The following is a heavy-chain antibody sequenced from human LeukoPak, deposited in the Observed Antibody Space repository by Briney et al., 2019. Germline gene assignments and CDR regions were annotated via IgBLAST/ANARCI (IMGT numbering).Heavy chain of an antibody. V-gene: IGHV4-61*02. CDR2: LDPNGSI. D-gene: IGHD7-27*01. CDR3: ARGLGN. Sequence: SETLSLTCIVAGGSINRGHSGYDWIRQSGVKGLEWIGRLDPNGSIIYTPSLKSRVYILVDASKNQLSLNLTSVTAADTAVYYCARGLGNWGQGILVSVSS. CDR1: GGSINRGHS. J-gene: IGHJ4*02.